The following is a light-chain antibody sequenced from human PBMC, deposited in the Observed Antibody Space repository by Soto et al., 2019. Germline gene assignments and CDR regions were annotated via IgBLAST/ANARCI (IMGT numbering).Light chain of an antibody. V-gene: IGKV3-15*01. J-gene: IGKJ3*01. Sequence: EIVMTQSPATLSVSPGERATLSCRASQTVSVNLAWYQQKPGQAPRLLIYGASTRATGVPARFSGSGSGTEFTLTISSLQSEDFAVYYCQQYNDWPPFTVGPGTRVDIK. CDR3: QQYNDWPPFT. CDR1: QTVSVN. CDR2: GAS.